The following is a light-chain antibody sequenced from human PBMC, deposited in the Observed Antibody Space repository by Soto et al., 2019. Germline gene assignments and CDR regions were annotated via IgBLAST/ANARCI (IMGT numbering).Light chain of an antibody. CDR2: DNN. CDR1: NIGNTY. J-gene: IGLJ2*01. CDR3: GTWDSSAVV. Sequence: QSVLTQPPSVSAAPGQKVTIFCSNIGNTYVSWYQQLPGTAPKLLIYDNNQRPSGIPDRFSGSKSGTSATLGITGLQTGDEADYYCGTWDSSAVVFGGGTQLTVL. V-gene: IGLV1-51*01.